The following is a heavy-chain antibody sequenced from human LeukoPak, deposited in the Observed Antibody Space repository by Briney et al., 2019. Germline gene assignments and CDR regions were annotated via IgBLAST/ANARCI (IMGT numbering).Heavy chain of an antibody. V-gene: IGHV1-3*01. D-gene: IGHD3-9*01. J-gene: IGHJ5*02. CDR3: ARDRDYDILTGYYLGYWFDP. CDR2: INAGNGNT. CDR1: GYTFTGYY. Sequence: ASVKVSCKASGYTFTGYYMHWVRQAPGQRLEWMGWINAGNGNTKYSQKFQGRVTITRDTSASTAYMELSSLRSEDTAVYYCARDRDYDILTGYYLGYWFDPWGQGTLVTVSS.